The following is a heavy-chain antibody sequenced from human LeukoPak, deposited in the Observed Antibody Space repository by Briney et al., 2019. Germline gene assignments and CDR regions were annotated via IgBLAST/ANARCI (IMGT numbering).Heavy chain of an antibody. CDR2: ISGSGGST. V-gene: IGHV3-23*01. CDR1: GFTFSSYD. Sequence: GGSLTLSCAASGFTFSSYDMSWVRQAPGKGREWVSAISGSGGSTYYADSVKGRFTISRDNSKNTLYLQINSLRAEDTAVYYCAKGGGKIAVAGIIDYWGQGTLVTVSS. J-gene: IGHJ4*02. D-gene: IGHD6-19*01. CDR3: AKGGGKIAVAGIIDY.